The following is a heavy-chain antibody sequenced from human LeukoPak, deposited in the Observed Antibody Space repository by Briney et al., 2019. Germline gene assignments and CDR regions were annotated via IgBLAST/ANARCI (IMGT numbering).Heavy chain of an antibody. V-gene: IGHV1-24*01. Sequence: ASVKVSCKVSGYTLTELSMHWVRQAPGKGLEWMGGFDPEDGETIYAQKFQGRVTMTEDTSTDTAYIELSSLRSEDTAVYYCATSAGRGYSYGSAPYFDYWGQGTLVTVSS. CDR3: ATSAGRGYSYGSAPYFDY. CDR1: GYTLTELS. CDR2: FDPEDGET. J-gene: IGHJ4*02. D-gene: IGHD5-18*01.